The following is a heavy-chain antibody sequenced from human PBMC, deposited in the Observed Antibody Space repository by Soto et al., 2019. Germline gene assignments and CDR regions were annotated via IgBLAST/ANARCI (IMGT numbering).Heavy chain of an antibody. Sequence: SDTLSLTCTVSGGSIYRSGYYWGWIRQPPGRGLEWIGNIDYNGVTYSNPSLKSRVTISRDTSKNQFSLKLTSVTAADTALYYCGKVLVGATGHTDSDSWGLGTLVTVPQ. CDR3: GKVLVGATGHTDSDS. CDR2: IDYNGVT. D-gene: IGHD2-15*01. V-gene: IGHV4-39*01. CDR1: GGSIYRSGYY. J-gene: IGHJ4*02.